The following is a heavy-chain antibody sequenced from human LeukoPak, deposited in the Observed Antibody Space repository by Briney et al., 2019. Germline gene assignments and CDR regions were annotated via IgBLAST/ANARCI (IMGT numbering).Heavy chain of an antibody. CDR2: IYSGGST. J-gene: IGHJ4*02. CDR3: AFGGRQQLVRPLNENVVSGDYFDY. CDR1: GLSFSTYS. Sequence: TGGSLRLSCAASGLSFSTYSMIWVRQAPGKGLEWVSVIYSGGSTYYADSVKGRFTISRDNSKNTLYLQMNSLRAEDTAVYYCAFGGRQQLVRPLNENVVSGDYFDYWGQGTLVTVSS. V-gene: IGHV3-53*01. D-gene: IGHD6-13*01.